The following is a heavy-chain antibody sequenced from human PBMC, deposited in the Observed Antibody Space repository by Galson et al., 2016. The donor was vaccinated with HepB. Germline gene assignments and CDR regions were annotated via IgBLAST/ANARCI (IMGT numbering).Heavy chain of an antibody. V-gene: IGHV5-51*01. Sequence: QSGAEVTKPGDSLRISCKASGFSFTTSWIGWVRQMPGKGLEWMGIIYPEDSDTRYSPSFQGQVTISADKSINTAHLQWRSLKASDTAIYYCARPYSPWGQGTLVTVSS. D-gene: IGHD2-21*01. CDR1: GFSFTTSW. CDR2: IYPEDSDT. CDR3: ARPYSP. J-gene: IGHJ5*02.